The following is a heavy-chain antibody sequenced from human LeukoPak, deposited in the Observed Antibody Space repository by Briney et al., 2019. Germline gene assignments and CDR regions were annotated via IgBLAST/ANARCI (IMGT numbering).Heavy chain of an antibody. J-gene: IGHJ3*02. D-gene: IGHD2-2*01. Sequence: GGSLRLSCAASGFTVSSNYMSWVRQLPGKGLEWVSFIYSGGSTYYVDSVKGRFTISRDNSKNTLYLQTNSLRAEDTAVYYCARDMCSSTSCSGAFDIWGQGTMVTVSS. CDR3: ARDMCSSTSCSGAFDI. CDR2: IYSGGST. V-gene: IGHV3-66*01. CDR1: GFTVSSNY.